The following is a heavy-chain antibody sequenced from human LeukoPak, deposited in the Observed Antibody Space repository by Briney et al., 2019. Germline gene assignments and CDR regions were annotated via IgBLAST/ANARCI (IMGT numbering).Heavy chain of an antibody. CDR2: IYYSGST. V-gene: IGHV4-59*01. CDR3: AREMGQGNAFDI. Sequence: SETLSLTCTVSGGSISSYYWSWTRQPPGKGLEWIGYIYYSGSTNYNPSLKSRVTISVDTSKNQFSLKLSSVTAADAAVYYCAREMGQGNAFDIWGQGTMVTVSS. D-gene: IGHD5-24*01. J-gene: IGHJ3*02. CDR1: GGSISSYY.